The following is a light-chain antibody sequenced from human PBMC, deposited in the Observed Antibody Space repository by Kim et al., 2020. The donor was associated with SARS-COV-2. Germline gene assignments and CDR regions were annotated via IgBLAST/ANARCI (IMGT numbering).Light chain of an antibody. J-gene: IGKJ1*01. V-gene: IGKV3-20*01. CDR3: QQYGSSRWT. CDR2: GVS. CDR1: QTVISRY. Sequence: EIVLTQSPGTLSLSPGERATLSCRASQTVISRYLAWYQQKPGQAPRLLIYGVSSRATGIPDRFSGGGSGTDFTLTISSLAPEDFAVYYCQQYGSSRWTFGQGTKVDIK.